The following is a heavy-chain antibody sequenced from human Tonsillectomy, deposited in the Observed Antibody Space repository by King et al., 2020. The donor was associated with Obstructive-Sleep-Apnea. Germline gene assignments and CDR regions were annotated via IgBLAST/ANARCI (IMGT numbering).Heavy chain of an antibody. J-gene: IGHJ4*02. CDR3: ARHFEGTTAACLDV. CDR1: GFTFRSYA. CDR2: ISYDENYK. D-gene: IGHD6-13*01. Sequence: QVQLVESGGGVVQPGKSLRLSCVGSGFTFRSYAIDWVRQAPGKGLEWVGVISYDENYKSYADSVKGRFTISRDNSKNTVFLQMNSLRTGDTAMYFCARHFEGTTAACLDVWGQGTLLTVSS. V-gene: IGHV3-30*04.